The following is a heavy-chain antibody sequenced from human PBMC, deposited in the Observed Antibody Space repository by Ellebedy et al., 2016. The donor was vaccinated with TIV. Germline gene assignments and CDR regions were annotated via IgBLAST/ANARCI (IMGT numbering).Heavy chain of an antibody. D-gene: IGHD1-26*01. CDR1: GFTFSSYW. Sequence: PGGSLRLSCAASGFTFSSYWMSWVRQAPGKGLEWVANIKQDGSEKYYVDSVKGRFTISRDNAKNSLYLQMNSLRAEDTAVYYCARKPGGGSYGYYFDYWGQGTLVTVSS. V-gene: IGHV3-7*01. CDR3: ARKPGGGSYGYYFDY. CDR2: IKQDGSEK. J-gene: IGHJ4*02.